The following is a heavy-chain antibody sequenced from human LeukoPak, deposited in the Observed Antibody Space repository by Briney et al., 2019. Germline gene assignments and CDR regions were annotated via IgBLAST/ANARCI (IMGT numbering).Heavy chain of an antibody. Sequence: GGSLRLSCAASEFTFSSYSMNWVRQAPGKGLEWVSYITNSGNSKSYADSVKGRFTISRDNAKNSLYLQMNSLRAEDTAMYYCAKGALRYSSCYDYWGQGTPVTVSS. V-gene: IGHV3-48*04. D-gene: IGHD6-25*01. J-gene: IGHJ4*02. CDR2: ITNSGNSK. CDR1: EFTFSSYS. CDR3: AKGALRYSSCYDY.